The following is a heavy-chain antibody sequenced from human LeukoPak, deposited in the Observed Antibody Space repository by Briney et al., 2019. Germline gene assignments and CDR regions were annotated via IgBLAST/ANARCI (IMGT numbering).Heavy chain of an antibody. CDR3: AKDRAYSSSWYVEDWFDP. D-gene: IGHD6-13*01. CDR1: GFTVSSNY. Sequence: GGSLRLSCAASGFTVSSNYMSWVRQAPGKGLEWVSVIYSGGSTYYADSVKGRFTISRHNSKNTLYLQMNSLRAEDTAVYYCAKDRAYSSSWYVEDWFDPWGQGTLVTVSS. V-gene: IGHV3-53*04. CDR2: IYSGGST. J-gene: IGHJ5*02.